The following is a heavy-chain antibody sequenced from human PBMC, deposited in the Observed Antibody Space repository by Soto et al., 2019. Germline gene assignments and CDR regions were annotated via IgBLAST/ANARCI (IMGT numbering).Heavy chain of an antibody. V-gene: IGHV3-11*01. D-gene: IGHD5-12*01. CDR2: ISSSGSTI. CDR1: GCTFNDYC. J-gene: IGHJ4*02. CDR3: ARMAPPIDY. Sequence: GSLRQSCAASGCTFNDYCMRWIRQAPGKGLEWVSYISSSGSTIYYADAVKGRFTISRDNAKNSLYLQMNSLRAEDTAVYYCARMAPPIDYWGQGTLVTVSS.